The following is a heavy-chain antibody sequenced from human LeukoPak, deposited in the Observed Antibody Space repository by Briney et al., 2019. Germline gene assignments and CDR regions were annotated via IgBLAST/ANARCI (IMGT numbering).Heavy chain of an antibody. CDR2: IPHDGNNR. D-gene: IGHD2-2*01. V-gene: IGHV3-30*04. CDR3: ARPYCSSSSCYDVYYYYYMDV. CDR1: GFSFSTYA. Sequence: PGRSLRLSRAASGFSFSTYAMHWVRQASGKGLEWAAVIPHDGNNRYYADSVKGRFTVSRDNSKNTLHLQMYSLRAEDTAVYYCARPYCSSSSCYDVYYYYYMDVWGKGTTVTV. J-gene: IGHJ6*03.